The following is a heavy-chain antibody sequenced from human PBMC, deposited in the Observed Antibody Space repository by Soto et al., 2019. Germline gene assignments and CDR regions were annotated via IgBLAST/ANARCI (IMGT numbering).Heavy chain of an antibody. J-gene: IGHJ4*02. D-gene: IGHD2-21*02. V-gene: IGHV3-23*01. Sequence: GGSMRLRDAALGLRFIGFARSWVRQAPGKGLEWVSAISGSGGSTYYADSVKGRFTISRDNSKNTLYLQMNSLRAENTAVYYCAKTSVQVVTLDYWGQGTLVTVTS. CDR3: AKTSVQVVTLDY. CDR2: ISGSGGST. CDR1: GLRFIGFA.